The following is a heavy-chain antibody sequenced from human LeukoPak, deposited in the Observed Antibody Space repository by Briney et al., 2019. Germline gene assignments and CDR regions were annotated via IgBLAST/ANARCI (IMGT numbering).Heavy chain of an antibody. J-gene: IGHJ4*02. D-gene: IGHD3-3*02. V-gene: IGHV3-11*01. CDR1: GFTFKDYY. Sequence: GGSLRLSCPASGFTFKDYYWCWIRQVPRKGLDCVSYINVNGGTMHYAYSVKGRFTISRDNAKNSLSLEMIILRAEDTAVYYCARGPRVLAAGSYYFDYWGQGTLVTVSS. CDR2: INVNGGTM. CDR3: ARGPRVLAAGSYYFDY.